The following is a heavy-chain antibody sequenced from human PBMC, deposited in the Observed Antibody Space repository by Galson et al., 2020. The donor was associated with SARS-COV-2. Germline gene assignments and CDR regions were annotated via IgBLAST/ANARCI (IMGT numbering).Heavy chain of an antibody. CDR1: GFTFGRYG. CDR2: ITGSGSNT. Sequence: GESLKISCKASGFTFGRYGMSWVRQAPGKGLEWVSSITGSGSNTHYIDSVRGRFTISRDDSKNTLYLQMNSLRVEDTAVYFCAKGSNYFDSSGYFDHWGQGTLVTVSS. J-gene: IGHJ4*02. V-gene: IGHV3-23*01. CDR3: AKGSNYFDSSGYFDH. D-gene: IGHD3-22*01.